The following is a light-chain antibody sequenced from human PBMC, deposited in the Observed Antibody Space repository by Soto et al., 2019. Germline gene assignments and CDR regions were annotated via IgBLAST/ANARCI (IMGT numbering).Light chain of an antibody. J-gene: IGKJ4*01. Sequence: EIVLTQSPGTLSLSPGERATLSCRASQSVSSSYLAWYQQQPGQAPRLRIYGASTRATGIPDRFSGSGSGTDFTLTISRLEPEDFAVYYCQQYGISPRLTFGGGTKVEIK. CDR3: QQYGISPRLT. CDR1: QSVSSSY. CDR2: GAS. V-gene: IGKV3-20*01.